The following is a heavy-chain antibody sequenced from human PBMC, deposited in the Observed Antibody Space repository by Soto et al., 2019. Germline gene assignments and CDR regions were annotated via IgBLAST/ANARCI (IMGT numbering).Heavy chain of an antibody. CDR3: ARDGGPVVPAAMENWFDP. CDR1: GYTFTSYG. CDR2: ISAYNGNT. Sequence: QVQLVQSGAEVKKPGASVKVSCKASGYTFTSYGISWVRQAPGQGLEWMGWISAYNGNTNYAQKLQGRVTMTTDTATSSAYMELRSLRSDDTAVYYCARDGGPVVPAAMENWFDPWGQGTLVTVSS. D-gene: IGHD2-2*01. J-gene: IGHJ5*02. V-gene: IGHV1-18*01.